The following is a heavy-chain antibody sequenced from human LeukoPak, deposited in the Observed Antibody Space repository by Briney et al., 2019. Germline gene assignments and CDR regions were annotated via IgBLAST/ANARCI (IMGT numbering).Heavy chain of an antibody. CDR1: GYTFTSHP. D-gene: IGHD2-15*01. CDR3: ARDPGAAVFDY. J-gene: IGHJ4*02. Sequence: VASVKVSCKASGYTFTSHPISWARQAPGQGLEWVGWSSTSNGATNYAQKLQGRVTMTTDTSTTTAYLEVRTLTSDDTAVYYCARDPGAAVFDYWGQGTLVIVSS. V-gene: IGHV1-18*01. CDR2: SSTSNGAT.